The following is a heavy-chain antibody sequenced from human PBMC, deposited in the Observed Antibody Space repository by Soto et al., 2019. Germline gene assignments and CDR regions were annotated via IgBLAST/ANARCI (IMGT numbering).Heavy chain of an antibody. V-gene: IGHV1-3*01. Sequence: GASVKVSCKASENTFSTYLVHWVRQVHGQGLEWMGWHNGYNGQTEYSQKFQGRVTITRDTSAKTAYLELRSLTSEDTAVYYCAGPHDRAGLGTWGQGTL. CDR1: ENTFSTYL. CDR3: AGPHDRAGLGT. D-gene: IGHD1-1*01. J-gene: IGHJ5*02. CDR2: HNGYNGQT.